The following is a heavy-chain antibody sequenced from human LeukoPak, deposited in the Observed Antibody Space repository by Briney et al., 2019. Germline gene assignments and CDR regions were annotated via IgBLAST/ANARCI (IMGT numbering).Heavy chain of an antibody. CDR3: ARVSGGYSYGFGY. V-gene: IGHV1-2*02. D-gene: IGHD5-18*01. J-gene: IGHJ4*02. Sequence: ASVKVSCKASGYTFTGYYMHWVRQAPGQGLEWMGWINPKSGGTNYAQTFQGRVTMTRDTSISTAYMELSRLRSDDTAVYYCARVSGGYSYGFGYWGQGTLVTVSS. CDR2: INPKSGGT. CDR1: GYTFTGYY.